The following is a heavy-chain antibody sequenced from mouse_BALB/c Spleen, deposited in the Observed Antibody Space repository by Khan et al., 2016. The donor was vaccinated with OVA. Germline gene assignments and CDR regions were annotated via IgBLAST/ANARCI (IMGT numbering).Heavy chain of an antibody. CDR2: ITYSGST. Sequence: EVQLQESGPGLVKPSQSLSLTCTVTGYSITSDYAWNWIRQFPGNKLEWMGYITYSGSTSYNPSHKSRISITRDTSKNQFFLQLNSVTTEDTATYFCARRRVWGAGTTVTVSS. CDR3: ARRRV. V-gene: IGHV3-2*02. J-gene: IGHJ1*01. CDR1: GYSITSDYA.